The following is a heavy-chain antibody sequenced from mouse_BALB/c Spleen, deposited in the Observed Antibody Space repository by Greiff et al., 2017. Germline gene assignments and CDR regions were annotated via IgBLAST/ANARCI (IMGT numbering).Heavy chain of an antibody. V-gene: IGHV1-9*01. CDR2: ILPGSGST. D-gene: IGHD2-1*01. J-gene: IGHJ3*01. CDR1: GYTFSSYW. CDR3: ARFDGNYGGFSAY. Sequence: QVQLQQSGAELMKPGASVKISCKATGYTFSSYWIEWVKQRPGHGLEWIGEILPGSGSTNYNEKFKGKATFTADTSSNTAYMQLSSLTSEDSAFYYCARFDGNYGGFSAYWGQGTLVTVSA.